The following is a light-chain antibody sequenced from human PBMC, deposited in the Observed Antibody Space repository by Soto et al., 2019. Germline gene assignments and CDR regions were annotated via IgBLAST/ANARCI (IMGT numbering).Light chain of an antibody. CDR2: GAS. V-gene: IGKV3-20*01. J-gene: IGKJ1*01. CDR1: QSVSNNY. CDR3: QQYGSSGT. Sequence: EIVLTQSPGTLSLSPGERATLSCRASQSVSNNYLAWYQQKPGQAPWLLIYGASNRATGIPDRFSSSGSGTDFPLSLSRLEPEDSAVYNCQQYGSSGTFGQGTKV.